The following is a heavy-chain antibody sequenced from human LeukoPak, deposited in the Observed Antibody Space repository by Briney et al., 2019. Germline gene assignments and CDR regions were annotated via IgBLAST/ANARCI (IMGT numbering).Heavy chain of an antibody. V-gene: IGHV4-59*08. CDR3: ARRRADFAR. CDR2: IYYSGST. D-gene: IGHD6-13*01. J-gene: IGHJ2*01. CDR1: GGSISSYY. Sequence: SEPLSLTCTVSGGSISSYYWSWIRQPPGKGLEWIGYIYYSGSTNYNPSLKSRVTISVDTSKNQFSLKLSSVTAADTAVYYCARRRADFARGGRGASLTVSS.